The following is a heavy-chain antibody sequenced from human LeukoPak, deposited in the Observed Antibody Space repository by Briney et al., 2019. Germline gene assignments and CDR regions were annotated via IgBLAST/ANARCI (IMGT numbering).Heavy chain of an antibody. V-gene: IGHV4-38-2*02. CDR3: ASAKGVKRYCSGGSCYSGRYYYYGMDV. Sequence: SETLSLPLIVSGSSLSRVYYWGWVRQPPGKGLEWIGSIYHCVYSEYNPSLKSPGPISVETSKHQCSLKVGSVTAAGTAVVYFASAKGVKRYCSGGSCYSGRYYYYGMDVWGQGTTVTVSS. CDR1: GSSLSRVYY. J-gene: IGHJ6*02. CDR2: IYHCVYS. D-gene: IGHD2-15*01.